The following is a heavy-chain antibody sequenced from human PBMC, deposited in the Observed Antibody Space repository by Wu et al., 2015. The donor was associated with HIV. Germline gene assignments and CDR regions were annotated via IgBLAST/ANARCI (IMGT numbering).Heavy chain of an antibody. V-gene: IGHV1-46*02. J-gene: IGHJ6*02. Sequence: QVQLVQSGAEVKKPGASVKVSCKTSGYTFNSYFIHWVRQAPGQGLEWMGIINPSAGSTSYAQKFQGRVTMTRDTSTTTVYMELSSLRSDDTAVYYCARDPGYDPIQWLAEYYYYGMDVWGQGTTVTVSS. CDR1: GYTFNSYF. CDR2: INPSAGST. CDR3: ARDPGYDPIQWLAEYYYYGMDV. D-gene: IGHD6-19*01.